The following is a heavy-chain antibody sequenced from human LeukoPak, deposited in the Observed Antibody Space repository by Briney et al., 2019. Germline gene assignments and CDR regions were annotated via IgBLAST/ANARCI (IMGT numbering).Heavy chain of an antibody. CDR1: GFTFSSYS. J-gene: IGHJ3*02. D-gene: IGHD1-1*01. CDR2: ISSKSNII. V-gene: IGHV3-48*01. Sequence: GGSLRLSCAASGFTFSSYSMNWVRQAPGKGLEWVSYISSKSNIIYYADSLKGRFTISRDNANNSLDLQMNSLRGEDTAVYYCARWGTTRAFDIWGQGTMVTVSS. CDR3: ARWGTTRAFDI.